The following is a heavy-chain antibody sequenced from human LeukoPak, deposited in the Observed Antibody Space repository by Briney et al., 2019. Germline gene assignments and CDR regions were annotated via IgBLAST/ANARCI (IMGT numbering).Heavy chain of an antibody. D-gene: IGHD6-19*01. J-gene: IGHJ5*02. CDR2: IIPIFGTA. V-gene: IGHV1-69*05. CDR3: ARGAVAGTVDWFDP. CDR1: GGTFSSYA. Sequence: GASVKVSCTASGGTFSSYAISWVRQAPGQGLEWMGGIIPIFGTANYAQKFQGRVTITTDESTSTAYMELSSLRSEDTAVYYCARGAVAGTVDWFDPWGQGTLVTVSS.